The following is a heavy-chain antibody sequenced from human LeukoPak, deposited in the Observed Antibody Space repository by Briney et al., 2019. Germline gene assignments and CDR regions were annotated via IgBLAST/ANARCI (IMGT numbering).Heavy chain of an antibody. CDR2: IYSGGST. D-gene: IGHD6-19*01. CDR3: AREGDGAVASLGY. Sequence: GGSLRLSCAASGFTVSSNYMSWVRQAPGKGLEWVSVIYSGGSTYYADSVKGRFTISRDNSKNTLYLQMNSLRAEDTAVYYCAREGDGAVASLGYWGQGTLVTVSS. CDR1: GFTVSSNY. V-gene: IGHV3-53*01. J-gene: IGHJ4*02.